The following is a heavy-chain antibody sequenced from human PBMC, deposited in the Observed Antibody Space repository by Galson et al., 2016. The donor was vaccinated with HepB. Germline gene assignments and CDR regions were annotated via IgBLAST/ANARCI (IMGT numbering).Heavy chain of an antibody. CDR3: ARDGNPGGYFDY. J-gene: IGHJ4*02. CDR2: IWYDGSNK. D-gene: IGHD1-1*01. Sequence: SLRLSCAASGFTFSSYAMHWVRQAPGKGLEWVALIWYDGSNKYYADSVKGRFTISRDDSKNTLYLQMNSLRAEDTAVYYCARDGNPGGYFDYWGQRTLVTVSS. V-gene: IGHV3-33*01. CDR1: GFTFSSYA.